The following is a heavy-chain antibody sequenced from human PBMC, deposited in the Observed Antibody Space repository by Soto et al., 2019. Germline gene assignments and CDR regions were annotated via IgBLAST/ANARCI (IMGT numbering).Heavy chain of an antibody. CDR2: IIPIFRTP. CDR1: GDTFSSFA. Sequence: QVQLVQSGAEVKKPGSSVKVSCKASGDTFSSFAISWVRQAPGQGLEWMGGIIPIFRTPNYAQKFQGRVTITPDEPTTTPDIELSSLRSEDKAVYYCARDKDREELGGSYYYALDVWGQGTTVIVSS. V-gene: IGHV1-69*05. CDR3: ARDKDREELGGSYYYALDV. J-gene: IGHJ6*02. D-gene: IGHD1-7*01.